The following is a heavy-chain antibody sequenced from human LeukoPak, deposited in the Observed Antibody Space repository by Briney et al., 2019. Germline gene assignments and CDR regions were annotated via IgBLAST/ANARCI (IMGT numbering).Heavy chain of an antibody. CDR1: GGTFSSYP. J-gene: IGHJ6*03. CDR3: ARGIRGYYYYYMDV. CDR2: IIPIFGTT. V-gene: IGHV1-69*05. Sequence: ASVKVSCKASGGTFSSYPISWVRQAPGQGFEWMGGIIPIFGTTNYAQKFQGRVTITTDESTSTAYMELSSLRSEDTAVYYCARGIRGYYYYYMDVWGKGTTVTVSS.